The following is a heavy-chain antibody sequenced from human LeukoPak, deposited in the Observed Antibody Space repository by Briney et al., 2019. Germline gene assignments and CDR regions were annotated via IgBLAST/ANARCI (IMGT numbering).Heavy chain of an antibody. J-gene: IGHJ5*02. D-gene: IGHD3-3*01. Sequence: ASVKVSCKASGYTFTGYYMHWVRQAPGQGLERMGWINPNSGGTNYAQKFQGRVTMTRDTSISTAYMELSRLRSDCTAVYYCARDLATIFGVVILNNNWFDPWGQGTLVTVSS. CDR3: ARDLATIFGVVILNNNWFDP. CDR2: INPNSGGT. CDR1: GYTFTGYY. V-gene: IGHV1-2*02.